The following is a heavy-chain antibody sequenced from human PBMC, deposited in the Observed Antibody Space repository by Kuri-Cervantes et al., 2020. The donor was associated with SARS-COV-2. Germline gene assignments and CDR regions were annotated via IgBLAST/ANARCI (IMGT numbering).Heavy chain of an antibody. CDR3: ARVYSGSYYNWFDP. D-gene: IGHD1-26*01. CDR2: ISSSSSYI. CDR1: GFTFSSYS. Sequence: GESLKISCAASGFTFSSYSMNWVRQAPGKGLEWVSSISSSSSYIYYADSVKGRFTISRGNAKNSLYLQMNSLRAEDTAVYYCARVYSGSYYNWFDPWGQGTLVTVSS. J-gene: IGHJ5*02. V-gene: IGHV3-21*01.